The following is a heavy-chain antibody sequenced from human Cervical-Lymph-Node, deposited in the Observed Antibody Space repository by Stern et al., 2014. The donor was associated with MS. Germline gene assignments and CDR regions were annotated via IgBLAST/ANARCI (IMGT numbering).Heavy chain of an antibody. V-gene: IGHV3-11*06. D-gene: IGHD6-19*01. CDR3: ARGYSSGWYAGSDY. CDR1: GFSFSDYY. CDR2: IGGSTSYT. J-gene: IGHJ4*02. Sequence: QVQLVESGGGLVKPGGSLRLSCAASGFSFSDYYMSWIRQAPGKGPEWVTYIGGSTSYTKYADSVKGRFTISRDNTKNSLYLQMNSLSAEDTAVYYCARGYSSGWYAGSDYWGQGSLVTVSS.